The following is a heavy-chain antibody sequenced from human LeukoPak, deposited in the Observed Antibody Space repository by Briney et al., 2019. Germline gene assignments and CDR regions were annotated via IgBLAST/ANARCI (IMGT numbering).Heavy chain of an antibody. Sequence: GGSLRLSCAASGFTFSSYWMSWVRQAPGKGLEWVANIKKDGGEKYYVDSVEGRFTISRDNAKTSLYLQMNSLRAEDTAVYYCARDLSGVTGYTYGRGIDYWGQGTLVTVSS. CDR3: ARDLSGVTGYTYGRGIDY. D-gene: IGHD5-18*01. CDR1: GFTFSSYW. V-gene: IGHV3-7*01. J-gene: IGHJ4*02. CDR2: IKKDGGEK.